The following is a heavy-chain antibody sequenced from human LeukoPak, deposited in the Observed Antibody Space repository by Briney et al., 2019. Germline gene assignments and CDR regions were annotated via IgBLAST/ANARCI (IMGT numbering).Heavy chain of an antibody. D-gene: IGHD5-24*01. CDR1: GFTFSNAC. CDR3: TAREMSGGDY. Sequence: GGSLRLSCAASGFTFSNACMSWVRQAPGMGLEWVGRIKSKTDGGTTDYAAPVKGRFTISRDDSKNTLYLQMNSLKTEDTAVYYCTAREMSGGDYWGQGTLVTVSS. V-gene: IGHV3-15*01. J-gene: IGHJ4*02. CDR2: IKSKTDGGTT.